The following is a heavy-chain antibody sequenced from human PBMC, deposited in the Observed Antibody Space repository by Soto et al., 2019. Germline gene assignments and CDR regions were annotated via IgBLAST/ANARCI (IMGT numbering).Heavy chain of an antibody. CDR3: ARFLGDYDRSGQVGYGMDV. D-gene: IGHD3-22*01. J-gene: IGHJ6*02. CDR2: IIPIFGTA. Sequence: SVKVSCKASGGTFSSYAISWVRQAPGQGLEWMGGIIPIFGTANYAQKFQGRVTITADKSTSTAYMELSSLRSEDTAVYYCARFLGDYDRSGQVGYGMDVWGHGTTVTVSS. CDR1: GGTFSSYA. V-gene: IGHV1-69*06.